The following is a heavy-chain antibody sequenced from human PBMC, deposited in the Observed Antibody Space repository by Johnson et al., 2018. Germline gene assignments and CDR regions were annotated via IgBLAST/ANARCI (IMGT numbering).Heavy chain of an antibody. J-gene: IGHJ3*02. CDR3: AKGGPGPMIVVVSAAFDM. CDR2: ISYDGRNK. D-gene: IGHD3-22*01. V-gene: IGHV3-30*18. Sequence: QVQLGECGGGVVQPGRSLRLSCAASEFTFSSYGMHWVRQAPGKGLEWVAVISYDGRNKYYADSVKGRFTISRDNSKNTVYLQMNSLRAEETAVYYCAKGGPGPMIVVVSAAFDMWGQGTMVTVSS. CDR1: EFTFSSYG.